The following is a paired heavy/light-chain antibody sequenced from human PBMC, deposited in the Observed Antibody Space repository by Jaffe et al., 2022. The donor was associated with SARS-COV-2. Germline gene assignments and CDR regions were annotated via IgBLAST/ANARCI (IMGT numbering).Light chain of an antibody. J-gene: IGKJ4*01. Sequence: DIQMTQSPSSLSASVGDRVTITCRASQGIRNDLGWYQQKPGKAPKRLIYAASSLQRGVPSRFSGSGSGTEFTLTISSLQPEDFATYYCLHYNSYPLIFGGGTKVEIK. CDR1: QGIRND. CDR2: AAS. V-gene: IGKV1-17*01. CDR3: LHYNSYPLI.
Heavy chain of an antibody. D-gene: IGHD3-16*02. J-gene: IGHJ3*02. CDR2: IYYSGST. CDR1: GGSISSGGYY. Sequence: QVQLQESGPGLVKPSQTLSLTCTVSGGSISSGGYYWSWIRQHPGKGLEWIGYIYYSGSTHYNPSLESRVAMSVDTYKNQFSLKVSSVTAADTAVYYCTRSPGYRHAVDIWGQGTMVTVSS. V-gene: IGHV4-31*03. CDR3: TRSPGYRHAVDI.